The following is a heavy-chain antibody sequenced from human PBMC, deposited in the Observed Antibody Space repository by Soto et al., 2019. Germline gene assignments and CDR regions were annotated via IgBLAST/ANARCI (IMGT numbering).Heavy chain of an antibody. J-gene: IGHJ6*02. Sequence: EVQLVESGGGLVQPGGSLRLSCAASGFTFSSYSMNWVRQAPGKGLEWVSYISSSSSTIYYADSVKGRFTISRDNAKKSLYLQMNSLRDEDTAVYYCARDTWELLTYSYYYYGMDVWGQGTTVTVSS. CDR2: ISSSSSTI. V-gene: IGHV3-48*02. D-gene: IGHD1-26*01. CDR1: GFTFSSYS. CDR3: ARDTWELLTYSYYYYGMDV.